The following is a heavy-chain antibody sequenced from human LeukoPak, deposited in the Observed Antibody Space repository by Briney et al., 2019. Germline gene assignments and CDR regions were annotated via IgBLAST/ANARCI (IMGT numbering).Heavy chain of an antibody. CDR3: ARETYYYDSSGYPGTNCFDP. V-gene: IGHV3-11*04. J-gene: IGHJ5*02. CDR2: ISRSGGTI. D-gene: IGHD3-22*01. CDR1: GFTFSDYY. Sequence: GGSLRLSCAASGFTFSDYYMSWIRQAPGKGLEWVSYISRSGGTIYYADSVKGRFTISRDNAKNSLYLQMNSLRAEDTAVYYCARETYYYDSSGYPGTNCFDPWGQGTLVTVSS.